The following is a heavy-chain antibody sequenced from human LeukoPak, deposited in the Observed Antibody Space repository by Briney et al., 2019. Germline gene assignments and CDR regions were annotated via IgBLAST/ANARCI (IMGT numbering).Heavy chain of an antibody. CDR1: GGTFSSYA. CDR2: IIPIFGTA. Sequence: SVKVSCKASGGTFSSYAISWVRQAPGQGLEWMGGIIPIFGTANYAQKFQGRVTITADKSTSTAYMELSSLRSEDTAVYYCARSHSGWYDDYFDYWGQGTLVTVSS. V-gene: IGHV1-69*06. J-gene: IGHJ4*02. CDR3: ARSHSGWYDDYFDY. D-gene: IGHD6-19*01.